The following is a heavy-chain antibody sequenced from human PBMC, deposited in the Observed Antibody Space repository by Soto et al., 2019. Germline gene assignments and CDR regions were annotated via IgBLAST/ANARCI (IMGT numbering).Heavy chain of an antibody. CDR1: GYTFTSYG. CDR3: ARDQDLLWFGERPGLPNPFDY. V-gene: IGHV1-18*01. D-gene: IGHD3-10*01. J-gene: IGHJ4*02. Sequence: ASVKVSCKASGYTFTSYGISWVRQAPGQGLEWMGWISAYNGNTNYAQKLQGRVTMTTDTSTSTAYMELRSLRSDDTAVYYCARDQDLLWFGERPGLPNPFDYWGQGTLVTVSS. CDR2: ISAYNGNT.